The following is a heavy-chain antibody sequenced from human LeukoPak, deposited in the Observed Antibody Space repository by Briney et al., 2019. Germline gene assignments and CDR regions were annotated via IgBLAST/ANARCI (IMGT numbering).Heavy chain of an antibody. CDR1: GGSISSGGYS. J-gene: IGHJ3*02. Sequence: PSETLSLTCAVSGGSISSGGYSWSWIRQPPGKGLEWIGYIYHSGSTYYNPSLKSRVTISVDRSKNQFSLKLSSVTAADTAVYYCARVHGSGVDIWGQGTMVTVSS. D-gene: IGHD3-10*01. V-gene: IGHV4-30-2*01. CDR3: ARVHGSGVDI. CDR2: IYHSGST.